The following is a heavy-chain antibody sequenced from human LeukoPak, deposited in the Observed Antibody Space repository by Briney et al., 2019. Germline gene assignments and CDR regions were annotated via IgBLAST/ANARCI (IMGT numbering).Heavy chain of an antibody. CDR1: GYTFTGYY. Sequence: ASVKVSCKASGYTFTGYYMHWVRQASGQGLEWMGWINPNSGGTNYAQKFQGRVTMTRDTSISTAYMELSRLRSDDTAVYYCARVLYSGSYHRDAFDIWGQGTMVTVSS. D-gene: IGHD1-26*01. CDR3: ARVLYSGSYHRDAFDI. J-gene: IGHJ3*02. CDR2: INPNSGGT. V-gene: IGHV1-2*02.